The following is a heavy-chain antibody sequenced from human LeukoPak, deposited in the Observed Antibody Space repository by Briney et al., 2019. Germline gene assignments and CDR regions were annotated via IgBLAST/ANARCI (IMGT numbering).Heavy chain of an antibody. V-gene: IGHV3-21*04. CDR2: ISSSSSYI. D-gene: IGHD2-2*01. CDR1: GFTFSSYS. J-gene: IGHJ4*02. CDR3: TRELGYCSSTSCSSCNDY. Sequence: GGSLRLSCAASGFTFSSYSMNWVRQPPGKALEWVSSISSSSSYIYYADSVKGRFTISRDNSKNTLYLQMNSLRAEDTAVYYCTRELGYCSSTSCSSCNDYWGQGTLVTVSS.